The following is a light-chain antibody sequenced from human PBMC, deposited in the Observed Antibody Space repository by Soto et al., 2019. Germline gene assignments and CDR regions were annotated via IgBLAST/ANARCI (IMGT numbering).Light chain of an antibody. Sequence: QSVLTQAPSASGAPGQTVTIACSGSISNIGTNYVYWYQQLPGTAPKLLINRSNQRPSGVPDRFSGSKSGASASLAISGLRSVDAADYYCAAWDDSLTGWLFGGGTKLTVL. CDR2: RSN. CDR1: ISNIGTNY. CDR3: AAWDDSLTGWL. J-gene: IGLJ3*02. V-gene: IGLV1-47*01.